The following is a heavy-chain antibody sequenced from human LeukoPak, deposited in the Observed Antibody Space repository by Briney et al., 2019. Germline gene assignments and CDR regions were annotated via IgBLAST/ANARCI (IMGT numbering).Heavy chain of an antibody. CDR3: AKDRETYEYTFDY. Sequence: PGGSLRLSCAASGFSFSAYGIHWVRQAPGKGLEWVAVMWYDGSEDYYADSVRGRFTISRDTSKNTLYLQMNNLRAEDTAVYYCAKDRETYEYTFDYWGQGTLVTVSS. CDR2: MWYDGSED. V-gene: IGHV3-33*06. CDR1: GFSFSAYG. D-gene: IGHD6-6*01. J-gene: IGHJ4*02.